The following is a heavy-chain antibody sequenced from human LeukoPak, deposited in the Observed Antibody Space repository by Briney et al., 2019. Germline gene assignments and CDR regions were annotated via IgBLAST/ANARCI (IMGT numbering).Heavy chain of an antibody. CDR2: IYYSGST. D-gene: IGHD6-6*01. CDR1: GGSISSGDYY. Sequence: SSETLFLTCTVSGGSISSGDYYWSWIRQPPGKGLEWIGYIYYSGSTYYNPSLKSRVTISVDTSKNQFSLKLSSVTAADTAVYYCARLYEYSSSSVAWFDPWGQGTLVTVSS. J-gene: IGHJ5*02. V-gene: IGHV4-30-4*08. CDR3: ARLYEYSSSSVAWFDP.